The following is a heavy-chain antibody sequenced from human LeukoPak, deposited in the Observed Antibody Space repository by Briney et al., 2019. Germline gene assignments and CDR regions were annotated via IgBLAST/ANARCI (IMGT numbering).Heavy chain of an antibody. CDR1: VVTFSGDV. Sequence: GGSLRLSCAPSVVTFSGDVMTSGCQAPGKGLEWVSTISDTGGATYYADSVKGRFTIFRDNSMNTLYLIMKNLGAYDTVSDSCADNAVQYYASRQRFSAYWFDPWGQGALVTVSS. V-gene: IGHV3-23*01. J-gene: IGHJ5*02. D-gene: IGHD3-22*01. CDR2: ISDTGGAT. CDR3: ADNAVQYYASRQRFSAYWFDP.